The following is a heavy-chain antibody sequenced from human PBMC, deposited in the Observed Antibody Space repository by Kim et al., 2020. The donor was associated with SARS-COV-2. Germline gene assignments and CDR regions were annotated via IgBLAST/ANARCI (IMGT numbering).Heavy chain of an antibody. J-gene: IGHJ3*02. CDR1: GYTFTGYY. D-gene: IGHD2-2*01. CDR3: ARDRGYCSSTSCYGDDAFDI. V-gene: IGHV1-2*02. Sequence: ASVKVSCKASGYTFTGYYMHWVRQAPGQGLEWMGWINPNSGGTNYAQKFQGRVTMTRDTSISTAYMELSRLRSDDTAVYYCARDRGYCSSTSCYGDDAFDIWGQGTMVTVSS. CDR2: INPNSGGT.